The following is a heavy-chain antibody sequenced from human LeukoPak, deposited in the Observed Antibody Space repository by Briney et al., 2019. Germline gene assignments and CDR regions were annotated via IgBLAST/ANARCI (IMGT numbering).Heavy chain of an antibody. CDR1: GFTFSSYS. J-gene: IGHJ4*02. Sequence: GGSLRLSCAASGFTFSSYSMNWVRQAPGKGLEWVSYISSSSSTIYYADSVKGRFTISRDNAKNSLYLQMNSLRAEDTAVYYCARRLRGSGSYYVDYWGQGTLVTVSS. D-gene: IGHD3-10*01. V-gene: IGHV3-48*01. CDR2: ISSSSSTI. CDR3: ARRLRGSGSYYVDY.